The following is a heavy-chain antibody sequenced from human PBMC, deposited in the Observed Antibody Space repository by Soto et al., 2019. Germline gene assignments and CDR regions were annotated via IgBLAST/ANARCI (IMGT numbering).Heavy chain of an antibody. V-gene: IGHV1-18*04. D-gene: IGHD5-18*01. Sequence: RASVKVSCKASGFSFPTYGITWVRKAPGQGLEWMGWITASNGNTHYAQNLQGRVTMTTDTSTGTAYMELWRLSSDDTAVYYCARGNSYGSFWYFDLWGRGTLVTVSS. J-gene: IGHJ2*01. CDR3: ARGNSYGSFWYFDL. CDR2: ITASNGNT. CDR1: GFSFPTYG.